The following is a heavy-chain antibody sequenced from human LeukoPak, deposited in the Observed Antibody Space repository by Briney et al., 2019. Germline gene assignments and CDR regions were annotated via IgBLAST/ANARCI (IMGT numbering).Heavy chain of an antibody. CDR1: GFTFSSYS. Sequence: PGGSLRLSCAASGFTFSSYSMNWVRQAPGKGLEWVSYISSSSSTIYYADSVKGGFTISRDNDKSSLYLQMTSLRAEDTAVYYCARDRAAFDIWGQGTMVTVSS. CDR3: ARDRAAFDI. J-gene: IGHJ3*02. D-gene: IGHD3-10*01. CDR2: ISSSSSTI. V-gene: IGHV3-48*01.